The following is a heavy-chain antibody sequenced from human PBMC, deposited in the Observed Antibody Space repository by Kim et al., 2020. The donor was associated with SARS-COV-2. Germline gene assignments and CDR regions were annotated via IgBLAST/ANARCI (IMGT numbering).Heavy chain of an antibody. V-gene: IGHV1-69*13. CDR2: IIPFFGTT. D-gene: IGHD5-12*01. CDR3: ARGNVVATLSYSYGMDV. J-gene: IGHJ6*02. CDR1: GGTSSGYT. Sequence: SVKVSCKASGGTSSGYTVSWVRQAPGQGLEWMGGIIPFFGTTNYAQKFHGRVSTTADDSTSTAYMELSSLRSEDTAVYYCARGNVVATLSYSYGMDVWG.